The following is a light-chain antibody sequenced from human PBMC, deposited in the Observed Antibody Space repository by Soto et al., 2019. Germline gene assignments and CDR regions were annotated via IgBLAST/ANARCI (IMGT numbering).Light chain of an antibody. CDR3: QQTNSSPVT. CDR2: GAS. CDR1: QGIGTW. Sequence: DVQVTQSPSFVSASVGDTVTITCRASQGIGTWLAWYQQKPGKAPNLLIYGASNLQSGVPPRFNGSGLGTHFTLTIVSLQPEDFATYFCQQTNSSPVTFGQGTRLEIK. J-gene: IGKJ5*01. V-gene: IGKV1D-12*01.